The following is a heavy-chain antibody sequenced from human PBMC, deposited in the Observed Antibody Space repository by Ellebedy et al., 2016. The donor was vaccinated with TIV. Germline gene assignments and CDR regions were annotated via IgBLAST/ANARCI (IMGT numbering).Heavy chain of an antibody. Sequence: GESLKISCAVSGFTFSTYSMNWVRQAPGKGLEWISFISSSSSTIYYADSVKGRFTISRDNAKNSLYLQMNSLRDEDTAVYYCARNGYEYVWGSYHHDYWGQGTLVTVSS. V-gene: IGHV3-48*02. CDR2: ISSSSSTI. J-gene: IGHJ4*02. CDR1: GFTFSTYS. CDR3: ARNGYEYVWGSYHHDY. D-gene: IGHD3-16*02.